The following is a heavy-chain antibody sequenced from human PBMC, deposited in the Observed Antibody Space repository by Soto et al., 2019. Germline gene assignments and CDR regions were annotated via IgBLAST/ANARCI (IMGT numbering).Heavy chain of an antibody. CDR3: ASGGYSGYDEADDAFDI. Sequence: GASVKVSCKASGGTFSSYAISWVRQAPGQGLEWMGWISAYNGTTNYAQKLQGRVTMTADTSTSTAYMELRSLRSDDTAVYYCASGGYSGYDEADDAFDIWGQGTMVTVSS. D-gene: IGHD5-12*01. CDR1: GGTFSSYA. V-gene: IGHV1-18*01. CDR2: ISAYNGTT. J-gene: IGHJ3*02.